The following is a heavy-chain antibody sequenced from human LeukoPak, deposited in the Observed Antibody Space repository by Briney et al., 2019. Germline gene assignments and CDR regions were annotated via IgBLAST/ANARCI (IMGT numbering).Heavy chain of an antibody. J-gene: IGHJ4*02. CDR2: ISSGDRT. D-gene: IGHD3-9*01. CDR1: GFTFSSYA. Sequence: GGSLRLSCAASGFTFSSYAMNWVRQAPGKGLEWVAGISSGDRTFHAESVKGRFTISRDKSKDTLYLQMNSLRAEDTAVYYCAKDATASPYFHWFDNWGQGTQSSSPQ. CDR3: AKDATASPYFHWFDN. V-gene: IGHV3-23*01.